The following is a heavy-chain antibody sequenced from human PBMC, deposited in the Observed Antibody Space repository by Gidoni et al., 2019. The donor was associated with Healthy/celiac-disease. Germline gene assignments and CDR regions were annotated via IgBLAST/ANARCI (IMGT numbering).Heavy chain of an antibody. D-gene: IGHD4-17*01. J-gene: IGHJ2*01. V-gene: IGHV3-9*01. CDR1: GFTFDDYA. CDR3: AKDMGYGDYGNWYFDL. Sequence: EVQLVESGGGLVQPGRSLRLSCAASGFTFDDYAMHWVRQAPGKGLEWVSGSSWNSGSIGYADSVKGRFTISRDNAKNSLYLQMNSLRAEDTALYYCAKDMGYGDYGNWYFDLWGRGTLVTVSS. CDR2: SSWNSGSI.